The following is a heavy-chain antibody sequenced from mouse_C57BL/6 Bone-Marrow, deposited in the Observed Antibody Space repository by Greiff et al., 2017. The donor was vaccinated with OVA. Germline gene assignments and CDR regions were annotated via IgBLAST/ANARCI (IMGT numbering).Heavy chain of an antibody. J-gene: IGHJ3*01. D-gene: IGHD2-12*01. CDR2: ISNLAYSI. Sequence: EVQLVESGGGLVQPGGSLKLSCAASGFTFSDYGMAWVRQAPRKGPEWVAFISNLAYSIYYADTVTGRFTISRENAKNTLYLEMSSLRSEDTAMYYCARQVLRRGAWFAYWGQGTLVTVSA. CDR3: ARQVLRRGAWFAY. V-gene: IGHV5-15*01. CDR1: GFTFSDYG.